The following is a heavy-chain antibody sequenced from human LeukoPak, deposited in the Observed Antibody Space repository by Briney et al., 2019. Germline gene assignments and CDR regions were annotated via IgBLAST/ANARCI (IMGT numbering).Heavy chain of an antibody. J-gene: IGHJ4*02. Sequence: ASVKVSRKASGYTFTDYAMNWVRQGPGQGLEWMGWINTNTGNPTYAQGFTGRFVFSLDTSVSTAYLQISSLKAEDTAVYYCAKLGYCSGGSCYGFDYWGQGTLVTVSS. CDR3: AKLGYCSGGSCYGFDY. CDR1: GYTFTDYA. CDR2: INTNTGNP. D-gene: IGHD2-15*01. V-gene: IGHV7-4-1*02.